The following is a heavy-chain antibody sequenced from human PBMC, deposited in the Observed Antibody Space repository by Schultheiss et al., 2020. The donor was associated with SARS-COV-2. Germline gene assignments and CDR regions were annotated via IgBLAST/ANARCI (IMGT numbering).Heavy chain of an antibody. CDR1: GFTFDDYA. J-gene: IGHJ4*02. V-gene: IGHV3-9*01. D-gene: IGHD3-10*01. CDR2: ISWNSGSI. Sequence: GGSLRLSCAASGFTFDDYAMHWVRQAPGKGLEWVSGISWNSGSIGYADSVKGRFTISRDNSKNTLYLQMNSLRAEDTAVYYCARDSDVWLVGPHYYFDYWGQGTLVTVSS. CDR3: ARDSDVWLVGPHYYFDY.